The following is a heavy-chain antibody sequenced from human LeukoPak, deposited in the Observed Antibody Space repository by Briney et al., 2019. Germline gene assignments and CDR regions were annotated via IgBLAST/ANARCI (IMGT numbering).Heavy chain of an antibody. CDR3: ARVVRVGVAYFDY. V-gene: IGHV1-46*01. D-gene: IGHD1-26*01. CDR2: FNPGDGST. CDR1: GYSFTGYY. J-gene: IGHJ4*02. Sequence: GASVKVSCKASGYSFTGYYIHWLRQAPGQGLEWMGIFNPGDGSTNYAQKFQGRVTMTRDTSTSTAYIHLSSLRSEDTAVCYCARVVRVGVAYFDYWGQGTLVTVSS.